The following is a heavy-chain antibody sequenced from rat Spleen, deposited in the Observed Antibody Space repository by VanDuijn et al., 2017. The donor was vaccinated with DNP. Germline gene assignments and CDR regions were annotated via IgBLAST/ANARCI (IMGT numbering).Heavy chain of an antibody. V-gene: IGHV3-1*01. J-gene: IGHJ2*01. CDR3: ARWRDSYGHDYFDS. D-gene: IGHD1-12*01. CDR1: GYSITSNY. Sequence: EVQLQESGPGLVKPSQSLSLTCSVTGYSITSNYWGWIRKFPGNKMEWMGYISYSGVTRYNPTLRIRMSITRDTSKNQFFLHLNSVNTEDTATYYCARWRDSYGHDYFDSWGQGVMVTVSS. CDR2: ISYSGVT.